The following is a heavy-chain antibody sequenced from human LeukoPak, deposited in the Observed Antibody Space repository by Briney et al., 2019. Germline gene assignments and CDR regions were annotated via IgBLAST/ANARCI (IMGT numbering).Heavy chain of an antibody. V-gene: IGHV1-2*02. J-gene: IGHJ6*02. CDR1: GYTFTGYY. CDR2: INPNSGGT. D-gene: IGHD3-3*01. Sequence: ASVKVSCKASGYTFTGYYMHWVRQAPGQGLEWMGWINPNSGGTNYAQKFQGRVTMTRDTSTSTVYMELSSLRSEDTAVYYCARDQGEWYLEVHYYGMDVWGQGTTVTVSS. CDR3: ARDQGEWYLEVHYYGMDV.